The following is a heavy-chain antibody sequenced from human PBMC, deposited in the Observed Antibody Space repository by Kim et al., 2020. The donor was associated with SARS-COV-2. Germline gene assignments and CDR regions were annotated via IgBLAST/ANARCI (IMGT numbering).Heavy chain of an antibody. CDR1: GYTLTELS. Sequence: ASVKVSCKVSGYTLTELSMHWVRQAPGKGLEWMGGFDPEDGETIYAQKFQGRVTMTEDTSTDTVYMELSSLRSEDTAVYYCATGQTIVVVPAAIRSYYYYYGMDVWGQGTTVTVSS. CDR3: ATGQTIVVVPAAIRSYYYYYGMDV. CDR2: FDPEDGET. V-gene: IGHV1-24*01. J-gene: IGHJ6*02. D-gene: IGHD2-2*01.